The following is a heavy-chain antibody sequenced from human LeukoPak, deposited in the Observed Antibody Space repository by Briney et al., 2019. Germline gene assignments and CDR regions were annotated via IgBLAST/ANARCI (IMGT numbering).Heavy chain of an antibody. D-gene: IGHD2-15*01. CDR3: TQHLGYCSSGTCYFTY. CDR1: VLTFSSYG. V-gene: IGHV3-33*06. CDR2: IWYDGSNK. Sequence: GGSLRLYCAASVLTFSSYGMHWVRQAPGKGLEWVAVIWYDGSNKYYADSVKGRFTISRDNSKRTLFLQMNSLRAEDTAVYHCTQHLGYCSSGTCYFTYWGQGTLVTVSS. J-gene: IGHJ4*02.